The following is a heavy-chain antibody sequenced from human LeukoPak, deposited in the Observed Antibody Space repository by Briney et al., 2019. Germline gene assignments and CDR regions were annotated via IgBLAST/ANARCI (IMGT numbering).Heavy chain of an antibody. CDR3: ARAPSEIGGYYPEYFRH. V-gene: IGHV3-74*01. J-gene: IGHJ1*01. D-gene: IGHD3-22*01. Sequence: GGSLTLSCAASGFTFSSYRMHWPRHAPGKGLVWVSRIKSDGSTNYADSVKGRFTISRDNAKNTVSLQMNSLRAEDTGVYYCARAPSEIGGYYPEYFRHWGQGSLVTVSS. CDR1: GFTFSSYR. CDR2: IKSDGST.